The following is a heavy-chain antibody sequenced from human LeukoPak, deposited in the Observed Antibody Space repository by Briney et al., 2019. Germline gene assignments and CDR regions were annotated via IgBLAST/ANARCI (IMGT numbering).Heavy chain of an antibody. CDR2: IYYSGST. V-gene: IGHV4-59*12. J-gene: IGHJ5*02. CDR3: ARDISSGYNWFDP. Sequence: SETLSLTCTVSGGSISSYYWSWIRQPPGKGLEWIGYIYYSGSTNCNPSLKSRVTISVDTSKNQFSLKLSSVTAADTAIYYCARDISSGYNWFDPWGQGTLVTVSS. D-gene: IGHD3-22*01. CDR1: GGSISSYY.